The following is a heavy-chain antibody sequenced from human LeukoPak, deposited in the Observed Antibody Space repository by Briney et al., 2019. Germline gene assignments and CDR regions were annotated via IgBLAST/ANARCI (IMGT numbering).Heavy chain of an antibody. D-gene: IGHD2-15*01. V-gene: IGHV1-18*01. CDR2: ISAYNGNT. CDR1: GTTLSNYG. J-gene: IGHJ4*02. Sequence: GASVKVSCKASGTTLSNYGITWVRQAPGQGLEWMGWISAYNGNTNYAQKFQGRATMTTDTSTSTAYMELMSLRSDDTALYYCARDCSGGTCYLDYWGQGTLVTVSS. CDR3: ARDCSGGTCYLDY.